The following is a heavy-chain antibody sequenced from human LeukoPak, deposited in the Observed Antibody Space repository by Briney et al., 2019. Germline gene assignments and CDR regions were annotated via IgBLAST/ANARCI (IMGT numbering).Heavy chain of an antibody. CDR3: ARATTRYSNYGQANLDY. Sequence: SVKVSCKASGGTFSSYAISWVRQAPEQGLEWMGGIIPIFGTANYAQKFQGRVTITTDESTSTAYMELSSLRSEDTAVYYCARATTRYSNYGQANLDYWGQGTLVTVSS. J-gene: IGHJ4*02. CDR2: IIPIFGTA. D-gene: IGHD4-11*01. V-gene: IGHV1-69*05. CDR1: GGTFSSYA.